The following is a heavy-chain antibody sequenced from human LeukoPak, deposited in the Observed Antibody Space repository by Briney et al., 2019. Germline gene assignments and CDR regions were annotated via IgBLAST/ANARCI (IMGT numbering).Heavy chain of an antibody. Sequence: GGSLRLSCTASGFSVETNYMTLVRQAPGKGLVWVSRIKFDGSSTYYADSVKGRFTVSRDDAKNTLYLQMNSLRAEDTAVYYCARGYRGGYYFDYWGQGTLDTVSS. CDR3: ARGYRGGYYFDY. V-gene: IGHV3-74*01. D-gene: IGHD3-10*01. CDR1: GFSVETNY. CDR2: IKFDGSST. J-gene: IGHJ4*02.